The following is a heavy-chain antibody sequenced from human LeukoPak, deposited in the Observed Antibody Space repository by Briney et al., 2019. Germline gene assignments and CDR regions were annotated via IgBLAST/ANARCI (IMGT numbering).Heavy chain of an antibody. J-gene: IGHJ6*02. Sequence: KTSETLSLTCTVSGGSISSYYWSWIRQPPGKGLEWIGYIYYSGSTNYNPSLKSRVTISVDTSKNQFSLKLSSVTAADTAVYYCARSEPYYDFWSGYSYYYGMDVWGQGTTVTVSS. CDR3: ARSEPYYDFWSGYSYYYGMDV. D-gene: IGHD3-3*01. CDR1: GGSISSYY. V-gene: IGHV4-59*01. CDR2: IYYSGST.